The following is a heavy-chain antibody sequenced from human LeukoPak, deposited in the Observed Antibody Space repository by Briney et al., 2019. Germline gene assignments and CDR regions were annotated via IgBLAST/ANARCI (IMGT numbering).Heavy chain of an antibody. J-gene: IGHJ5*02. Sequence: GGSLRLSCSASGFTFSSYAMHWVRQAPGKGLEYVSAISSNGGSTYYADSVKGRFTISRDNSKNTLYLQMSSLRAEDTAVHYCVKATPGDSSGYYYPFRPWGQGTLVTVSS. V-gene: IGHV3-64D*09. CDR2: ISSNGGST. CDR1: GFTFSSYA. D-gene: IGHD3-22*01. CDR3: VKATPGDSSGYYYPFRP.